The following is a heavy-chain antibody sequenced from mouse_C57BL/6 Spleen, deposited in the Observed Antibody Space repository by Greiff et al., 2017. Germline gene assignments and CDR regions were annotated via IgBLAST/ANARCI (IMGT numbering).Heavy chain of an antibody. Sequence: VQLQQPGAELVRPGTSVKLSCKASGYTFTSYWMHWVKQRPGQGLEWIGVIDPSDSYTNYNQKFKGKATLTVDTSSSTAYMQLSSLTSEDSAVYCCARERWVLAYWGQGTLVTVSA. D-gene: IGHD2-3*01. CDR2: IDPSDSYT. CDR1: GYTFTSYW. V-gene: IGHV1-59*01. J-gene: IGHJ3*01. CDR3: ARERWVLAY.